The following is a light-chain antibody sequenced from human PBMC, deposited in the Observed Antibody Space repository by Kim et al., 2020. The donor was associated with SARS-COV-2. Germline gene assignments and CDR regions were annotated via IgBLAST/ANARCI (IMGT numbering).Light chain of an antibody. CDR2: EIN. V-gene: IGLV2-23*02. J-gene: IGLJ3*02. CDR1: STDLVFYNY. CDR3: CSYAGSSTWV. Sequence: QSALTQPPSASGSPGQSVTISCSGTSTDLVFYNYVSWYQQHPGKAPKLMIYEINKRPSGVSNRFSGSKSGNTASLTISGLQAEDEADYYCCSYAGSSTWVFGGGTKVTVL.